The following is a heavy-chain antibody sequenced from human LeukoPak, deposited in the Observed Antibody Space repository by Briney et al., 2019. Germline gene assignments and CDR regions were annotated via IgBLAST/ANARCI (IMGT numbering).Heavy chain of an antibody. CDR1: GFTFSGYS. V-gene: IGHV3-21*01. D-gene: IGHD3-22*01. J-gene: IGHJ4*02. Sequence: GGSLRLSCAASGFTFSGYSMNWVRQAPGKGLEWVSSISSSSSYIYYADSVKGRFTISRDNAKNSLYLQMNSLRAEDTAVYYCARDIAVYYDSSGYFFGGQGTLVTVSS. CDR2: ISSSSSYI. CDR3: ARDIAVYYDSSGYFF.